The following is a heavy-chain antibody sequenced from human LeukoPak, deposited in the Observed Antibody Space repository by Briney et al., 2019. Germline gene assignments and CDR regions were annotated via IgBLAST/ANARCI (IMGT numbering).Heavy chain of an antibody. J-gene: IGHJ4*02. Sequence: ASVKVSCKASGYTFTSYGISWVRPAPGQGLEWRGWISAYNGNTNYAQKLQGRVTMTTDTSTSTAYMELRSLRSDDTAVYYCARGATLFRSTTTVVTPIDYWGQGTLVTVSS. CDR2: ISAYNGNT. D-gene: IGHD4-23*01. V-gene: IGHV1-18*01. CDR1: GYTFTSYG. CDR3: ARGATLFRSTTTVVTPIDY.